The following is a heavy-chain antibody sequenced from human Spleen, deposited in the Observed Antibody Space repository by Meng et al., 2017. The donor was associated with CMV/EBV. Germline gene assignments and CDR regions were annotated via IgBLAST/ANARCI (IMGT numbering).Heavy chain of an antibody. J-gene: IGHJ6*02. CDR3: ARALPTTVKYGMDV. V-gene: IGHV4-59*01. CDR1: GGSISSYY. CDR2: IYYSGST. Sequence: SETLSLTCTVSGGSISSYYWSWIRQPPGKGLAWIGYIYYSGSTNYNPSLKSRVTISVDTSKNQFSLKLSSVTAADTAVYYCARALPTTVKYGMDVWGQGTTVTVSS. D-gene: IGHD4-17*01.